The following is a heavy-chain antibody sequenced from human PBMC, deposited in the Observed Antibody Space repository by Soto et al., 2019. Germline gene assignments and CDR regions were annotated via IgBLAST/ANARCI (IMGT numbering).Heavy chain of an antibody. CDR1: GFTFSDYY. Sequence: PGGSLRLSCVASGFTFSDYYMNWIRQAPGRGLEWVSYITRSGSHTNYADSVKGRFTISRDNAKNSLYLQMNSMRDDDTAVYYWTRASTTVTTERFYYGLDFWGLGTTLAVFS. V-gene: IGHV3-11*06. CDR2: ITRSGSHT. D-gene: IGHD4-4*01. J-gene: IGHJ6*02. CDR3: TRASTTVTTERFYYGLDF.